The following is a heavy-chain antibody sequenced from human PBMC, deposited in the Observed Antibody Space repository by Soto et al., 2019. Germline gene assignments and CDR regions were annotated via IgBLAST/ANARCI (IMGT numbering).Heavy chain of an antibody. CDR2: IIPIFGTA. CDR3: AREVVCLVPPNKDSWFDP. CDR1: GGTFSSYA. Sequence: QVQLVQSGAEVKKPGSSVKVSCKASGGTFSSYAISWVRQAPGQGLEWMGGIIPIFGTANYAQKFQGRVTITADESTSTAYMELSSLRSEDTAVYYCAREVVCLVPPNKDSWFDPWGQGTLVTVSS. J-gene: IGHJ5*02. D-gene: IGHD6-13*01. V-gene: IGHV1-69*01.